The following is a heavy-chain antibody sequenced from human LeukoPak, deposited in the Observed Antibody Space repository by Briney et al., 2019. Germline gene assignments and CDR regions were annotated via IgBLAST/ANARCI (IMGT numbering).Heavy chain of an antibody. D-gene: IGHD6-13*01. CDR1: GCSFTSYW. CDR2: IYPGDSDT. CDR3: ARQAAAAGTKPNYYYYGMDV. J-gene: IGHJ6*02. V-gene: IGHV5-51*01. Sequence: GESLKISCKGSGCSFTSYWIGWVRQMPGKGLEWMGIIYPGDSDTRYSLSFQGQVTISADKSISTAYLQWSSLKASDTAMYYCARQAAAAGTKPNYYYYGMDVWGQGTTVTVSS.